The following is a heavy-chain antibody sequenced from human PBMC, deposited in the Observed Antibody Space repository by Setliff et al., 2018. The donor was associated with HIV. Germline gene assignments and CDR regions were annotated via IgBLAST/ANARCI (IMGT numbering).Heavy chain of an antibody. J-gene: IGHJ4*02. Sequence: GGSLRLSCAASGFTFSTYGMHWVRQAPGKGLEWVAFVRYDGSNKYHADSVKGRFTISRDNSKNTLYLQMDSLRAEDTAVYYCAKVHYYGSGNYYRIFDYWGQGTLVTVSS. CDR3: AKVHYYGSGNYYRIFDY. D-gene: IGHD3-10*01. V-gene: IGHV3-30*02. CDR2: VRYDGSNK. CDR1: GFTFSTYG.